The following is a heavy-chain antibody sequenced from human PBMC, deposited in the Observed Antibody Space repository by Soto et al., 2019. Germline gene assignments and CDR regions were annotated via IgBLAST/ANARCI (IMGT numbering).Heavy chain of an antibody. V-gene: IGHV3-74*03. J-gene: IGHJ6*02. CDR3: AREGSLGLDV. CDR2: INGDGASL. D-gene: IGHD3-10*01. CDR1: GFIFSSFW. Sequence: EVRLEEAGGGFVQPGGSLRVSCSGSGFIFSSFWMHWVRQGPGKGLEWDSRINGDGASLAYAESVKGRFSISRDNVKNTLHLQMNSLGVDDTAVYFCAREGSLGLDVWGRGTTVTVSS.